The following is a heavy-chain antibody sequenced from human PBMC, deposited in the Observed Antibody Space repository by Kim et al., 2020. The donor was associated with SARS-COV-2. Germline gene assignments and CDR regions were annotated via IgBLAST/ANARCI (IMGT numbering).Heavy chain of an antibody. CDR1: GFTFSSYA. D-gene: IGHD6-13*01. CDR3: AKDRGGKIAADREFRGSVFDY. Sequence: GGSLRLSCAASGFTFSSYAMSWVRQAPGKGLEWVSAISGSGGSTYYADSVKGRFTISRDNSKNTLYLQMNSLRAEDTAVYYCAKDRGGKIAADREFRGSVFDYWGQGTLVTVSS. V-gene: IGHV3-23*01. CDR2: ISGSGGST. J-gene: IGHJ4*02.